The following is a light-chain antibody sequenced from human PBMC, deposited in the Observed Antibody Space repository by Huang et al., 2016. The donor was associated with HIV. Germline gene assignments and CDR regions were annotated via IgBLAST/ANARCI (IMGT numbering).Light chain of an antibody. J-gene: IGKJ2*01. V-gene: IGKV1-NL1*01. CDR3: QQYFTTPPWT. CDR1: QGISNS. CDR2: AAS. Sequence: DIQMTQSPSSLSASIGDRVTITCRARQGISNSLAWYQQKPGKAPKLLLYAASRLKSGVHSRFSGSGSGTTDTLTISSLRPEDCATFYCQQYFTTPPWTFGQGTKLEIK.